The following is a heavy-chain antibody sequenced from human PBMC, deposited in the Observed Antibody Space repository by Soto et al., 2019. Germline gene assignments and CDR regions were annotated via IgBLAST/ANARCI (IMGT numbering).Heavy chain of an antibody. CDR3: ASSMALYSGTSYYFDY. V-gene: IGHV1-69*13. J-gene: IGHJ4*02. D-gene: IGHD5-12*01. CDR1: GYTFTSYG. Sequence: SVKVSCKASGYTFTSYGISWVRQAPGQGLEWMGGIIPIFGTANYAQKFQGRVTITADESTSTAYMELSSLRSEDTAVYYCASSMALYSGTSYYFDYWGQGTLVTVSS. CDR2: IIPIFGTA.